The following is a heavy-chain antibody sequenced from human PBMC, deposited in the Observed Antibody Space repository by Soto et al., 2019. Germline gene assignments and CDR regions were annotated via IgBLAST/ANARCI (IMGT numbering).Heavy chain of an antibody. V-gene: IGHV3-33*01. J-gene: IGHJ4*02. CDR3: AREEQVVATIGLDY. CDR2: IWYDGSNK. Sequence: GGSLRLSCAASGFTFSSYGMHWVRQAPGKGLEWVAVIWYDGSNKYYADSVKGRFTISRDNSKNTLYLQMNSLRAEDTAVYYCAREEQVVATIGLDYWGQGTLVTVSS. CDR1: GFTFSSYG. D-gene: IGHD5-12*01.